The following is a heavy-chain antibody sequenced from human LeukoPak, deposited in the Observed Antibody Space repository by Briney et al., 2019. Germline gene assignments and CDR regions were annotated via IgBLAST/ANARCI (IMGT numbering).Heavy chain of an antibody. CDR3: AGPRASGWGFHFDY. V-gene: IGHV3-30-3*01. Sequence: PGGSLRLSCAASGFTFSSYAMHWVRQAPGKGLEWVVVISYDGSNKYYADTVKGRFTTSRDNSKNTLYLQMNSLRAEDTAVYYCAGPRASGWGFHFDYWGQGTLVTVSS. CDR1: GFTFSSYA. J-gene: IGHJ4*02. D-gene: IGHD6-19*01. CDR2: ISYDGSNK.